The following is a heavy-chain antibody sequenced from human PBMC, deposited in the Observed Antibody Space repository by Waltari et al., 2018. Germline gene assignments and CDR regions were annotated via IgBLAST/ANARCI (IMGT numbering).Heavy chain of an antibody. V-gene: IGHV4-38-2*01. D-gene: IGHD1-26*01. CDR1: GYSISSGYS. CDR2: IYHSGST. Sequence: QVQLQESGPGLVKPSETLSLTCAVSGYSISSGYSWGWIRQPPGKGLEWIGSIYHSGSTYYNPSLKSRVTISVDTSKNQFSLKLSSVTAADTAVYYCARLRAGAFDYWGQGTLVTVSS. J-gene: IGHJ4*02. CDR3: ARLRAGAFDY.